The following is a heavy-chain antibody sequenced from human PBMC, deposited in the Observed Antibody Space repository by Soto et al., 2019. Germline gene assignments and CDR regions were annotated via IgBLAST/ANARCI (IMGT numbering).Heavy chain of an antibody. J-gene: IGHJ3*02. D-gene: IGHD3-9*01. CDR2: IIPILGIA. Sequence: QVQLVQSGAEVKKPGSSVKVSCRASGGTFSTYTISWVRQAPGQGLEWMGRIIPILGIANYAQKFQGRVTITADKSTSTAYMELSSLRSEDTAVYYCARGGTSYYDILTGYYGDDAFDIWGQGTMVTVSS. CDR3: ARGGTSYYDILTGYYGDDAFDI. CDR1: GGTFSTYT. V-gene: IGHV1-69*02.